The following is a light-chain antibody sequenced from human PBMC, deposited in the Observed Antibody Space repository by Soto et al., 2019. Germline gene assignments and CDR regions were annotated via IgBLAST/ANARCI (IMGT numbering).Light chain of an antibody. CDR3: CSFAGLNTLL. Sequence: QSALTQPASVSGSPGQSITISCTGTSSDVGSYNLVSWYQQHPGKAPKLMIYEGSKRPSGVSNRFSGSKSGNTASLTISGFQAEDEADYYCCSFAGLNTLLFGGGTKLTVL. V-gene: IGLV2-23*01. CDR1: SSDVGSYNL. CDR2: EGS. J-gene: IGLJ2*01.